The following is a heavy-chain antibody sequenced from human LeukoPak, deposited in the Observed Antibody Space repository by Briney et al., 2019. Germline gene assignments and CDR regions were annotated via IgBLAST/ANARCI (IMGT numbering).Heavy chain of an antibody. CDR2: INPNSGGT. Sequence: ASVKVSCKASGGTFSSYAISWVRQAPGQGLEWMGWINPNSGGTNYAQKFQGRVTMTRDTSISTAYMELRSLRSDDTAVYYCARTTHRGADAFDIWGQGTLVSVSS. CDR1: GGTFSSYA. J-gene: IGHJ3*02. V-gene: IGHV1-2*02. D-gene: IGHD3-10*01. CDR3: ARTTHRGADAFDI.